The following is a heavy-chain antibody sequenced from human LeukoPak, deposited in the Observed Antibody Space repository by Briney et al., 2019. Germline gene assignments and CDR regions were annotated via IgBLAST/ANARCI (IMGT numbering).Heavy chain of an antibody. CDR2: ISWNSGSI. J-gene: IGHJ4*02. Sequence: GGSLRLSCAASGFTFDDYAMHWIRQAPGKGLEWVSGISWNSGSIGYADSVKGRFTISRDNAKNSLYLQMNSLRAEDTALYYCAKDKSAMALSNIDYWGQGTLVTVSS. V-gene: IGHV3-9*01. D-gene: IGHD5-18*01. CDR3: AKDKSAMALSNIDY. CDR1: GFTFDDYA.